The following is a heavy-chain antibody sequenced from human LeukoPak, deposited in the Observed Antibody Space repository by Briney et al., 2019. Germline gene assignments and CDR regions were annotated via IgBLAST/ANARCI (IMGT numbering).Heavy chain of an antibody. Sequence: GGSLRLSCAASGFTFDDYAMHWVRQAPGKGLEWVSGISWNSGSIGYADSVKGRFTISRDNAKNSLYLQMNSLRAEDTAVYYCVRGNYKAFDIWGQGTMVTVSS. CDR3: VRGNYKAFDI. D-gene: IGHD1-7*01. J-gene: IGHJ3*02. CDR1: GFTFDDYA. V-gene: IGHV3-9*01. CDR2: ISWNSGSI.